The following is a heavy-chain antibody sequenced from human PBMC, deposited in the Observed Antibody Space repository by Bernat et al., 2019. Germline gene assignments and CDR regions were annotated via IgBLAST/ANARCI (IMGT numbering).Heavy chain of an antibody. D-gene: IGHD6-13*01. V-gene: IGHV3-30*18. J-gene: IGHJ5*02. CDR2: ISYDGSNK. Sequence: QVQLVESGGGVVQPGRSLRLSCAASGFTFSSYGMHWVRQAPGKGLEWVAVISYDGSNKYYADSVKGRFTISRDNSKNTLYLQMNSLRAEDTAVYYCAKDTGSSSWEIFGLDPWGQGTLVTVSS. CDR3: AKDTGSSSWEIFGLDP. CDR1: GFTFSSYG.